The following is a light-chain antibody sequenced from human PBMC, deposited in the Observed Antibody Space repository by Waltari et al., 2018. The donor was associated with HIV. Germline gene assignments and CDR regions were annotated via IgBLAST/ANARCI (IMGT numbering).Light chain of an antibody. CDR2: RKN. CDR1: TPNVRNNS. CDR3: AVWDDRLSGRL. Sequence: SVLAHPRSVSGTPGQTVNISCSGSTPNVRNNSVSGYQQVTGVAPKLLIYRKNQRPSGVPDRFSGSKSGTSASLAISGLRTEDEAEYYCAVWDDRLSGRLFGGGTKVTVL. V-gene: IGLV1-47*01. J-gene: IGLJ2*01.